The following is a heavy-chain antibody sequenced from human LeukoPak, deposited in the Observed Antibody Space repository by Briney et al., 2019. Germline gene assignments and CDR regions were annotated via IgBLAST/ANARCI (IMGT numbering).Heavy chain of an antibody. D-gene: IGHD3-10*01. V-gene: IGHV4-61*02. Sequence: SETLSLTCTVSGGSISSGSYYWSWIRQPAGKGLEWIGRIYTSGSTSYNPSLKSRVTMSVDTSKNQFSLKLSSVTAADTAVYYCAGRPMVRGVIVPWGQGTLVTVSS. CDR1: GGSISSGSYY. CDR3: AGRPMVRGVIVP. J-gene: IGHJ5*02. CDR2: IYTSGST.